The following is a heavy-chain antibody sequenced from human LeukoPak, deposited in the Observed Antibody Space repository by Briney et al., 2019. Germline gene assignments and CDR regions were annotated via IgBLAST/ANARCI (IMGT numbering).Heavy chain of an antibody. CDR2: IYYSGST. D-gene: IGHD4-23*01. Sequence: SQTLSLTCTVSARSISSGDYDWGWIRQPPGKCLEWVGYIYYSGSTYYNPSLKSRDTITVDTSKNQFSLKLSAVTAADTAVYYCAREVTVASFDYWGQGTLVTVSS. V-gene: IGHV4-30-4*01. J-gene: IGHJ4*02. CDR3: AREVTVASFDY. CDR1: ARSISSGDYD.